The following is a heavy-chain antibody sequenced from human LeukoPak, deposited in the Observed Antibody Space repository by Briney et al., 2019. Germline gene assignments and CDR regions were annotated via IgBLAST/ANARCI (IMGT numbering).Heavy chain of an antibody. CDR3: ARVDPDSSSTLEVFDY. CDR2: ISYSGST. J-gene: IGHJ4*02. CDR1: GAAVTSGAYY. V-gene: IGHV4-31*03. D-gene: IGHD6-6*01. Sequence: PSETLSLTCTVSGAAVTSGAYYWSWIRQHPGKGLEWIGSISYSGSTYYYPSLKSRVNISLDTSKNQFSLKLSSVTAADTAVYYCARVDPDSSSTLEVFDYWGQGTLVTVSS.